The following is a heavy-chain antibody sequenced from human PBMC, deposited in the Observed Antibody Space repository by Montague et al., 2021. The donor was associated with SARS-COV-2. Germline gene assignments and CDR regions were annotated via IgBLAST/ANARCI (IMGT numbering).Heavy chain of an antibody. Sequence: SLRLSCAASGFTFSSYSMNWVRQAPGKGLEWVSSISSSSSYIYYADSVKGRFTISRDNAKNSLYLQMNSLRAEDTAVYYCARDEGLAWGTYYDFWSGYLNYYYYGMDVWGQGTTVTVSS. V-gene: IGHV3-21*01. J-gene: IGHJ6*02. CDR3: ARDEGLAWGTYYDFWSGYLNYYYYGMDV. CDR1: GFTFSSYS. D-gene: IGHD3-3*01. CDR2: ISSSSSYI.